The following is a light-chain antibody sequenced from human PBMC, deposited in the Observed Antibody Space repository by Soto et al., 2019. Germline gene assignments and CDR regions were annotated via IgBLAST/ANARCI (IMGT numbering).Light chain of an antibody. CDR2: DVS. CDR1: SRHVGGYSY. V-gene: IGLV2-14*01. CDR3: SSYTSSSTLYV. J-gene: IGLJ1*01. Sequence: QSVLTQPASVSGSPGQSITISCTGTSRHVGGYSYVSWYQQLPGKAPNLMIYDVSNRPSGVSNRFSGSKSGNTASLTISGLQAEDEADYYCSSYTSSSTLYVFGTGTKVTVL.